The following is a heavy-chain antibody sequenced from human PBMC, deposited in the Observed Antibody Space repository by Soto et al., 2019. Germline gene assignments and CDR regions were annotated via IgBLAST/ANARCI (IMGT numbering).Heavy chain of an antibody. V-gene: IGHV3-43*02. Sequence: VQMVESGGGVVHPGGSLRLSCAVSGFTFADYAVHWVRQSAGKGLEWVSFINADGSEKYYADSVRGRFTISRDNSKDSFYLQMNSLRLEDTAMYYCAKAKFYYDSSPYDSWGQGPLVTVSS. CDR2: INADGSEK. CDR3: AKAKFYYDSSPYDS. J-gene: IGHJ4*02. CDR1: GFTFADYA. D-gene: IGHD3-22*01.